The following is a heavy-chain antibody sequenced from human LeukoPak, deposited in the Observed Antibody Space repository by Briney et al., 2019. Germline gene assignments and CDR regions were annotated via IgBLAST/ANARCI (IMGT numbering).Heavy chain of an antibody. CDR3: AKERTWELLSCDY. J-gene: IGHJ4*02. Sequence: AGGSLRLSCAASGFTFSSSAMSWVRQAPGKGLEWVSAISGSGGSTYYADSVKGRFTISRDNSKNTLYLQMNSLRAEDTAVYYYAKERTWELLSCDYWGQGTLVTVSS. CDR1: GFTFSSSA. CDR2: ISGSGGST. D-gene: IGHD1-26*01. V-gene: IGHV3-23*01.